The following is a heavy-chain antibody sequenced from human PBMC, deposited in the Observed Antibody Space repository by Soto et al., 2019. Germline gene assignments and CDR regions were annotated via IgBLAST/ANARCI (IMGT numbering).Heavy chain of an antibody. CDR2: TYYRSKWGN. V-gene: IGHV6-1*01. J-gene: IGHJ4*02. CDR3: ARGYNYGHDY. CDR1: GDSVSNTNVV. Sequence: SETLSLTCAISGDSVSNTNVVWHWIRQSPSSGLEWLGRTYYRSKWGNDYAESVKGRISINPDTSKNQFSLQLNSVTPEDTAVYYCARGYNYGHDYWGQGTLVTVSS. D-gene: IGHD5-18*01.